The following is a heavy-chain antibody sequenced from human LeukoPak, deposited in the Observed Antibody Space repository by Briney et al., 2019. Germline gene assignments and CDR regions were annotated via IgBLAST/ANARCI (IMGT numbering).Heavy chain of an antibody. V-gene: IGHV3-23*01. J-gene: IGHJ3*02. CDR3: ARDRRTGPDAFDI. Sequence: PGGSLRLSCAASGFTFSSYGMSWVRQAPGKGLEWVSGVSGSGDSTYYADSVKGRFTISRDNAKNSLYLQMNSLRAEDTAVYYCARDRRTGPDAFDIWGQGTMVTVSS. CDR2: VSGSGDST. CDR1: GFTFSSYG.